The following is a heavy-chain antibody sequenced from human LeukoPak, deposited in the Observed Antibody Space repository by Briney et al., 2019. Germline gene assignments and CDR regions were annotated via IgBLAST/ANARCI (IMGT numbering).Heavy chain of an antibody. Sequence: SETLSLTCTVSGGSISSYYWSWLRQPPGKGLEWIGYIYYSGSTNYNPSLKSRVTISVDTSKNQFSLKLSSVTAADTAVYYCARGSSFTVDYWGQGTLVTVSS. J-gene: IGHJ4*02. V-gene: IGHV4-59*01. D-gene: IGHD3-16*02. CDR2: IYYSGST. CDR1: GGSISSYY. CDR3: ARGSSFTVDY.